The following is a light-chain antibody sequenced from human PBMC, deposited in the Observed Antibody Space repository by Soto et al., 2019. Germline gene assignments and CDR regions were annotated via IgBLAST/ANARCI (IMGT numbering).Light chain of an antibody. Sequence: QSALTQPRSVSGSPGQSVTISCTGTSSDVGGYNYVPWYQQHPGKAPKFMIYDVTKRPSGVPDRFSGSKSGNTASLAISGLQAEDEADYYCRSYVGSYTADVFGAGTKVTVL. CDR3: RSYVGSYTADV. CDR1: SSDVGGYNY. J-gene: IGLJ1*01. CDR2: DVT. V-gene: IGLV2-11*01.